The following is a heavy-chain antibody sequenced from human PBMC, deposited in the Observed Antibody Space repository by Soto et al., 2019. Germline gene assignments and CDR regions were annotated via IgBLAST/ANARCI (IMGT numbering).Heavy chain of an antibody. CDR2: IYYSGST. V-gene: IGHV4-31*03. CDR1: GGSISSGGYY. D-gene: IGHD3-22*01. CDR3: ARVGYYYDSSGYYIDY. J-gene: IGHJ4*02. Sequence: SETLSLTCTVSGGSISSGGYYWSWIRQHPGKGLEWIGYIYYSGSTYYNPSLKSRVTISVDTSKNQFSLKLSSVTAADTAVYYCARVGYYYDSSGYYIDYWGQGTLVTVSS.